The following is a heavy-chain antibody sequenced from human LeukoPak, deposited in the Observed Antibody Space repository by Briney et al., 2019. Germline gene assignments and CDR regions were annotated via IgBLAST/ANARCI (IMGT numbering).Heavy chain of an antibody. CDR1: GFLFTRYW. J-gene: IGHJ3*01. D-gene: IGHD1-26*01. Sequence: GGSLRLSCAASGFLFTRYWMSWVRQAPGKGLEWVANIKHDGSEEYYEDSVKGRFTVSKDNAKNSVYLQMNSLRVEDTAVYYCARVDGRGAKDDALDVWGQGTRATVSS. CDR2: IKHDGSEE. V-gene: IGHV3-7*01. CDR3: ARVDGRGAKDDALDV.